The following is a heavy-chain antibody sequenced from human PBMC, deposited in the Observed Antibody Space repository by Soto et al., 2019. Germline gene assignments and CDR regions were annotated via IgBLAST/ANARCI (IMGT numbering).Heavy chain of an antibody. V-gene: IGHV4-59*01. J-gene: IGHJ4*02. D-gene: IGHD6-13*01. CDR3: ARDQGIASSGPFDY. CDR2: IYHSGNT. Sequence: SETLSLTCTVSGDSISNYYWSWIRQAPGKGLEWIGFIYHSGNTNYNPSLKSRVTMSIDMSKSQFSLKLNSVTAADTAVYYCARDQGIASSGPFDYWGPGTLVTVSS. CDR1: GDSISNYY.